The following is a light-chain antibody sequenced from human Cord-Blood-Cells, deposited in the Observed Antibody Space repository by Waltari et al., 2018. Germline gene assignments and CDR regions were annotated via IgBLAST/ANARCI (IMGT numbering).Light chain of an antibody. Sequence: QSALTQPASVSGSPGQSITLSCTGTSSDVGGSNYVSCYQQHPGKAPKLMIYDVSNRPSGVSNRFSGSKSGNTASLTISGLQAEDEADYYCSSYTSSSTSLYVFGTGTKVTVL. V-gene: IGLV2-14*01. J-gene: IGLJ1*01. CDR1: SSDVGGSNY. CDR2: DVS. CDR3: SSYTSSSTSLYV.